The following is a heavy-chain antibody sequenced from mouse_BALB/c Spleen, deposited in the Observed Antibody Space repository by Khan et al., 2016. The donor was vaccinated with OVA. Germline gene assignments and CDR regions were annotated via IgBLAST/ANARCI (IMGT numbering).Heavy chain of an antibody. J-gene: IGHJ3*01. CDR3: TSYVTGSFAY. CDR1: GFTFSNYG. V-gene: IGHV5-6*01. CDR2: ISSDGTYT. D-gene: IGHD4-1*01. Sequence: EVQLVESGGDLVKPGGSLKLSCAASGFTFSNYGMSWVRQTPDKRLEWVATISSDGTYTYYPDSVKGRFTISRNNAKNTLYLQMSSLKSEDTAMYYGTSYVTGSFAYWGQGTLVTVSA.